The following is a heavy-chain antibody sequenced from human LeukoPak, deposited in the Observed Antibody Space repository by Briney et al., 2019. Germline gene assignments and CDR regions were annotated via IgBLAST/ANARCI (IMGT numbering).Heavy chain of an antibody. CDR2: IYSGGST. CDR3: ARGVHYYDSSGSAAFDY. D-gene: IGHD3-22*01. Sequence: GGSLRLSCAASGFTVSSNYMSWVRQAPGKGLEWVSVIYSGGSTYYADSVKGRFTISRDNSKNTLYLQMNSLRAEDTAVYYCARGVHYYDSSGSAAFDYWGQGTLVTVSS. J-gene: IGHJ4*02. V-gene: IGHV3-66*02. CDR1: GFTVSSNY.